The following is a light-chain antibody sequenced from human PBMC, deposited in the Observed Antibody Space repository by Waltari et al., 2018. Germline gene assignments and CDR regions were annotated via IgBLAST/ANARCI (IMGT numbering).Light chain of an antibody. Sequence: DIQMTQSPSTLSASVGDRVTITCRASQSISNWLAWYQQKPGKAPKLLISQASSLESGVPSRFSGSRSGTQFSLTISSLQPDDFVTYYCQQYNSYFLTFGGGTKVEIK. J-gene: IGKJ4*01. V-gene: IGKV1-5*03. CDR3: QQYNSYFLT. CDR1: QSISNW. CDR2: QAS.